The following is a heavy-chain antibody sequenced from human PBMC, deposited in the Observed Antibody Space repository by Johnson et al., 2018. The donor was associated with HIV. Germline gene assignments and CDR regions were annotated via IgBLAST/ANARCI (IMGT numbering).Heavy chain of an antibody. CDR3: ARAPEVRGIDAFDI. Sequence: QVQLVESGGGVVQPGRSLRLSCAASGFTFSSYAMHWVRQAPGKGLEWVAVISYDGSNKYYADSVKGRFTVSRDNSKNTLYLQMKSLRPEDTAVYYCARAPEVRGIDAFDIWGQGTMVTVS. J-gene: IGHJ3*02. V-gene: IGHV3-30*04. CDR2: ISYDGSNK. CDR1: GFTFSSYA. D-gene: IGHD3-10*01.